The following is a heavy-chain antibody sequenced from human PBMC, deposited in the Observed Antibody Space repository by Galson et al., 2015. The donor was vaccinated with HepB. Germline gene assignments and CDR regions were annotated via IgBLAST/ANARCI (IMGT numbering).Heavy chain of an antibody. Sequence: SLRLSCAASGFTFSSYAMHWVRQAPGKGLEWVAVISYDGSNKYYADSVKGRFTISRDNSKNTLYLQMNSLRAEDTAVYYCAKAIGYWGQGTLVTVSS. CDR1: GFTFSSYA. J-gene: IGHJ4*02. V-gene: IGHV3-30*04. CDR2: ISYDGSNK. CDR3: AKAIGY.